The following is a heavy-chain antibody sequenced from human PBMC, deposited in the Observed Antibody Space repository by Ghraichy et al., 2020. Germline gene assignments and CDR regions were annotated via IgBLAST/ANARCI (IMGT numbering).Heavy chain of an antibody. D-gene: IGHD1-14*01. CDR3: ARDKNQGAGDY. Sequence: GGSLRLSCAASGFTFSRSWMTWVRQAPGKGLEWVGNINQDGSEKYYVDSVKGRFTISRDNTKNSLYLQMNSLRAEDTAVYYCARDKNQGAGDYWGQGTLVTGSS. J-gene: IGHJ4*02. CDR1: GFTFSRSW. CDR2: INQDGSEK. V-gene: IGHV3-7*01.